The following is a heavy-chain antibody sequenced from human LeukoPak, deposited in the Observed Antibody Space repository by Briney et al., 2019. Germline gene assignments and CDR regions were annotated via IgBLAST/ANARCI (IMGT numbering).Heavy chain of an antibody. CDR3: VSPWPYSGYAYYFDY. Sequence: ASVKVSCKASGYTFTGYYMHWVRQAPGQRLEWMGWINPNSGDTDYAQKFQGRVTMTRDTSINTAYMELSRLRSDDTAVYYCVSPWPYSGYAYYFDYWGQGTLVTASS. D-gene: IGHD5-12*01. V-gene: IGHV1-2*02. CDR2: INPNSGDT. J-gene: IGHJ4*02. CDR1: GYTFTGYY.